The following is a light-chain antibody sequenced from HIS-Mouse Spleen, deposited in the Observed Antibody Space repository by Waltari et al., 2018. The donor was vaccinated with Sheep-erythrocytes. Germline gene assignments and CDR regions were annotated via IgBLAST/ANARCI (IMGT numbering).Light chain of an antibody. J-gene: IGLJ3*02. CDR1: SSDVGGYNY. CDR3: CSYAGSYTWV. Sequence: QSALTQPRSVSGSPGQSVTISCTGTSSDVGGYNYVSWYQQHPGKAPKLMIYDVTGGPDRFAGSKSGNTASLTISGLQAEDEADYYCCSYAGSYTWVFGGGTKLTVL. CDR2: DV. V-gene: IGLV2-11*01.